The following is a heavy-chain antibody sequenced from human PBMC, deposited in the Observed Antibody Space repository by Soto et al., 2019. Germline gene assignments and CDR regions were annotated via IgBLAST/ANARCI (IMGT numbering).Heavy chain of an antibody. CDR1: GGSISSSSYY. D-gene: IGHD3-3*01. Sequence: PSEILSLTCTVSGGSISSSSYYCGWIRQPPGKGLEWIGSIYYSGSTYYNPSLKSRVTISVDTSKNQFSLKLSSVTAADTAVYYCARQEWSYEYNWFDTWGQGTLVTVSS. CDR2: IYYSGST. J-gene: IGHJ5*02. CDR3: ARQEWSYEYNWFDT. V-gene: IGHV4-39*01.